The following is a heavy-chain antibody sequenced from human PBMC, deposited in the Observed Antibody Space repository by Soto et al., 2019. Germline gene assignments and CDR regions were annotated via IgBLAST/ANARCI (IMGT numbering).Heavy chain of an antibody. D-gene: IGHD6-13*01. CDR1: GDTISRND. V-gene: IGHV1-69*06. J-gene: IGHJ6*02. CDR2: IIPIFGTA. CDR3: ARGTVSSSWTSNYDYYGMYF. Sequence: SLQVYCKTSGDTISRNDISWGRKDPGQVLEWMGGIIPIFGTANYAQKFQGRVTITADKSTSTAYMELSSLRSEDTAVYYCARGTVSSSWTSNYDYYGMYFWGQETTFT.